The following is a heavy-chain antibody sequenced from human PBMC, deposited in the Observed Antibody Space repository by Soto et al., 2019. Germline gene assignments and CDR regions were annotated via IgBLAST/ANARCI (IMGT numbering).Heavy chain of an antibody. CDR2: ISAYNGNT. J-gene: IGHJ4*02. CDR1: GYTFTGYY. V-gene: IGHV1-18*04. CDR3: ARDLAKYYFDY. Sequence: GASVKVSCKASGYTFTGYYMHCVRQAPGQGLEWMGWISAYNGNTNYAQKLQGRVTMTTDTSTSTAYMELRSLRSDDTAVYYCARDLAKYYFDYWGQGTLVTVSS.